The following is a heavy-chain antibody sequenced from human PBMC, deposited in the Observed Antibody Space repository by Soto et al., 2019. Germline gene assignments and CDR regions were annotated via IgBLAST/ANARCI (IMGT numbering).Heavy chain of an antibody. CDR2: ISSSSSTI. V-gene: IGHV3-48*01. J-gene: IGHJ6*03. Sequence: GGALRLSCAASGFTFSRYCMNWVRQAPWKGLEWVSYISSSSSTIYYADSVKGRFTISRDNAKNSLYLQMNSLRAEDTAVYYCARGDVVVVAAESYYYMDVWGKGTTVTVSS. CDR1: GFTFSRYC. CDR3: ARGDVVVVAAESYYYMDV. D-gene: IGHD2-15*01.